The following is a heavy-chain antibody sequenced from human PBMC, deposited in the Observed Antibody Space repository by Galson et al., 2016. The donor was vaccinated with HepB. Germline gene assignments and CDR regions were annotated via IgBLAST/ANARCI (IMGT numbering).Heavy chain of an antibody. D-gene: IGHD3-22*01. V-gene: IGHV6-1*01. J-gene: IGHJ5*02. CDR3: ARENYNGSRAHNWFHP. CDR1: GDSVSGNSGT. Sequence: CAISGDSVSGNSGTWNWIRQSPSRALEWLGRTYNRSEWQTDNPPFVKSRITITPDTSKNQFSLYLKPVTPGDTALYFCARENYNGSRAHNWFHPWGQGTLVTVSS. CDR2: TYNRSEWQT.